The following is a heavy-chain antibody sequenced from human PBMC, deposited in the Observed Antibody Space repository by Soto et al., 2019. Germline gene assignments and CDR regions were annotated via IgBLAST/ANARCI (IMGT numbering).Heavy chain of an antibody. J-gene: IGHJ4*02. CDR3: ARGVESSSAAPILGY. Sequence: QVQVVQSRAEVKKPGASVKVSCKASGYTFNSYYIHWVRQAPGLGLKWMGIINPGGPSGGSATYAHKFQGRVSVTRDTSRSTVTLELNSLISDDTAVYYCARGVESSSAAPILGYWGQGTLVTVSS. CDR2: INPGGPSGGSA. V-gene: IGHV1-46*02. CDR1: GYTFNSYY. D-gene: IGHD6-13*01.